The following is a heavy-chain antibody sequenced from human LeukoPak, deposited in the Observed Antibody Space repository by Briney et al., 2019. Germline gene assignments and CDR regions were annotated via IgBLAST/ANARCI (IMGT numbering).Heavy chain of an antibody. CDR3: ARDVEDCSSTSCYHYYYGMDV. D-gene: IGHD2-2*01. CDR1: GGSISSGDYY. Sequence: SQTLSLTCTVSGGSISSGDYYWSWIRQPPGKGLEWIGYIYYSGSTYYNPSLKSRVTISVDTSKNQFSLKLSSVTAADTAVHYCARDVEDCSSTSCYHYYYGMDVWGKGTTVTVSS. CDR2: IYYSGST. J-gene: IGHJ6*04. V-gene: IGHV4-30-4*01.